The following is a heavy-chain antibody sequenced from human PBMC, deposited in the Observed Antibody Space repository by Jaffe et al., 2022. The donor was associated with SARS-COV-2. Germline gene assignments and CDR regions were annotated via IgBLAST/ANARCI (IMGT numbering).Heavy chain of an antibody. CDR1: GFTFSSYS. J-gene: IGHJ3*02. CDR3: ARGLGYCSSTSCLDAFDI. Sequence: EVQLVESGGGLVKPGGSLRLSCAASGFTFSSYSMNWVRQAPGKGLEWVSSISSSSSYIYYADSVKGRFTISRDNAKNSLYLQMNSLRAEDTAVYYCARGLGYCSSTSCLDAFDIWGQGTMVTVSS. CDR2: ISSSSSYI. V-gene: IGHV3-21*01. D-gene: IGHD2-2*01.